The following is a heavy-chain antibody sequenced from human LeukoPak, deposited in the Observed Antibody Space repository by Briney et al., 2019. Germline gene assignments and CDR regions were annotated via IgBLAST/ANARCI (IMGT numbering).Heavy chain of an antibody. CDR3: VSFYETY. V-gene: IGHV3-74*01. J-gene: IGHJ4*02. CDR2: INGGGSWT. CDR1: GNYW. D-gene: IGHD2-2*01. Sequence: PGRSLRLSCAASGNYWMHWVRQAPGKGLVWVSHINGGGSWTTYADSVKGRFTISKDDAKNTVYLQMNNLRAEDTAVYYCVSFYETYWGRGTLVTVSS.